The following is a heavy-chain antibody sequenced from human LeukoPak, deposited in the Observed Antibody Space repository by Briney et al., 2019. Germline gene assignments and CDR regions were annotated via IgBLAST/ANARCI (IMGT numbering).Heavy chain of an antibody. CDR3: ARDTGGAAFDI. Sequence: ASLKVSCKASGYTFTSYYMHWVRQAPGQGLEWMGIINTSGGSTSYAQKFQGRVTMTRDTSTSTVYMELSSLRSEDTAVYYCARDTGGAAFDIWGQGTMVTVSS. J-gene: IGHJ3*02. CDR2: INTSGGST. V-gene: IGHV1-46*01. CDR1: GYTFTSYY. D-gene: IGHD3-16*01.